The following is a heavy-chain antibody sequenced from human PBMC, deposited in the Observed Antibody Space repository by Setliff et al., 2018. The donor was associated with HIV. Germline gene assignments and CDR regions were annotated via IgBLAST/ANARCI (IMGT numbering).Heavy chain of an antibody. V-gene: IGHV1-3*01. CDR3: AREGQWLA. CDR2: VNADNGNT. Sequence: ASVKVSCKASGYTFTSYALHWVRQAPGQRLEWMGWVNADNGNTKYSEKFQGRVTITRDTAASTVYMELSSLKSEETAVYYCAREGQWLAWGKGKLVTLL. D-gene: IGHD6-19*01. CDR1: GYTFTSYA. J-gene: IGHJ5*02.